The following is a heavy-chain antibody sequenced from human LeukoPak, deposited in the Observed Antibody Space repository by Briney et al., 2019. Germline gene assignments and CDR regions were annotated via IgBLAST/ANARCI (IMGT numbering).Heavy chain of an antibody. CDR2: IRYDGSNK. D-gene: IGHD3-22*01. V-gene: IGHV3-30*02. Sequence: GGSLRLSCAASGFTFSSYGMHWVRQAPGKGLEWVAFIRYDGSNKYYADPVKGRFTISRDNSKNTLYLQMNSLRAEDTAVYYCARRAGDYSHPYDYWGQGTLVTVSS. CDR3: ARRAGDYSHPYDY. J-gene: IGHJ4*02. CDR1: GFTFSSYG.